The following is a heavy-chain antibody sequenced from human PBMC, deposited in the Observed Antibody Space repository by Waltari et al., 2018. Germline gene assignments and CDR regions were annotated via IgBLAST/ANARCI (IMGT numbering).Heavy chain of an antibody. J-gene: IGHJ4*02. CDR3: ASLRSGWYFDY. V-gene: IGHV4-39*01. D-gene: IGHD6-19*01. Sequence: QLQLQASGPGLVKTSETLSLTCTVLGGFISSSSYYWGWIRQPPGKGLEWIGSIYYSGITYYNPSLKSRVTISVDTSKNQFSLKLSSVTAADTAVYYCASLRSGWYFDYWGQGTLVTVSS. CDR2: IYYSGIT. CDR1: GGFISSSSYY.